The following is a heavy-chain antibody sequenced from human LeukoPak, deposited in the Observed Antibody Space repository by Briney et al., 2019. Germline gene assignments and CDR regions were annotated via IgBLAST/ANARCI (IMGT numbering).Heavy chain of an antibody. V-gene: IGHV4-4*07. D-gene: IGHD6-13*01. J-gene: IGHJ4*02. CDR2: IYTSGST. Sequence: PSETLSLTCTVSGGSISSYYCSWIRQLAGKGLEWIGRIYTSGSTNYNPSLKSRVTISVDTSKNQFSLKLSSVTAADTAVYYCAREVPDSSSWTKFDYWGQGTLVTVSS. CDR3: AREVPDSSSWTKFDY. CDR1: GGSISSYY.